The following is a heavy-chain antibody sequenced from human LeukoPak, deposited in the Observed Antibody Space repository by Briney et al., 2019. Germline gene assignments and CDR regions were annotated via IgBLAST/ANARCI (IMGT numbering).Heavy chain of an antibody. V-gene: IGHV1-2*02. CDR1: GYTFTDYY. CDR2: INPNSGGT. Sequence: ASVKVSCKASGYTFTDYYMHWVRQAPGQGLEWMGWINPNSGGTNYAQKFQGRVTMTRDTSISTAYMELSRLRSDDTAVYYCARGFFIVVVPAAMRFDPWGQGTLVTVSS. CDR3: ARGFFIVVVPAAMRFDP. J-gene: IGHJ5*02. D-gene: IGHD2-2*01.